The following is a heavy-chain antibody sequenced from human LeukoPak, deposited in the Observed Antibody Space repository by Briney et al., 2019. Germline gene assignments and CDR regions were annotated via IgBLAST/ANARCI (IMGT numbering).Heavy chain of an antibody. CDR2: VYHGGNT. V-gene: IGHV4-38-2*01. D-gene: IGHD1-26*01. J-gene: IGHJ1*01. CDR1: GGSFSGYY. CDR3: ARSYSGSFLY. Sequence: SETLSLTCAVYGGSFSGYYWGWIRQPPGKGLEFIWSVYHGGNTYYKASLKSRVTISLDTSKNQFSLRLSSVTAADTAVYYCARSYSGSFLYWGQGSLVTVSS.